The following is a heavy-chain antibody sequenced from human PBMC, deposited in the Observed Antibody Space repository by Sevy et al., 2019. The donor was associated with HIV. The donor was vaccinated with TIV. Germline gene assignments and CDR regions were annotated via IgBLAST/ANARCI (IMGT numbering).Heavy chain of an antibody. CDR3: ARLTTKPTSDLYGMDV. V-gene: IGHV1-2*02. CDR1: GYIFTDYY. J-gene: IGHJ6*02. CDR2: INSDSGVT. Sequence: ASVKVSCKASGYIFTDYYIHWVRQAPGQGLEWMAWINSDSGVTNYAQRFQGEVTVTRDRSLSTAYLELSRLKSNDTAIYYCARLTTKPTSDLYGMDVWGQGTTVTVSS. D-gene: IGHD4-17*01.